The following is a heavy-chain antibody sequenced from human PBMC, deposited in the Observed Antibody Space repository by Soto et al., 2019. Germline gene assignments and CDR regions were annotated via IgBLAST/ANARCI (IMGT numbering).Heavy chain of an antibody. D-gene: IGHD3-22*01. CDR3: ANKGSSGYYDSLRPEYFQH. CDR1: GGSISSGDYY. J-gene: IGHJ1*01. V-gene: IGHV4-30-4*01. Sequence: SETLSLTCTVSGGSISSGDYYWSWIRQPPGKGLEWIGYIYYSGSTHYNPSLKSRVTISVDTSKNTLYLQMNSLRAEDTAVYYCANKGSSGYYDSLRPEYFQHWGQGTLVTVSS. CDR2: IYYSGST.